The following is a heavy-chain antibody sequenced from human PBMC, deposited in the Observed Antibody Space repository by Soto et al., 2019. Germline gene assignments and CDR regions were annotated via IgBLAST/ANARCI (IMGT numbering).Heavy chain of an antibody. Sequence: QVQLVESGGGVVQPGRSLRLSCVASGFTFSGYGMHGIRQAPGKELEWVAIIRYDGSNIYYADSVRGRFAMSRDNSMNTLFLQLDSLGAVDTAVYYCARDGGGATAFCGYLDYWGQGGLVTVSS. V-gene: IGHV3-33*01. CDR1: GFTFSGYG. CDR2: IRYDGSNI. D-gene: IGHD2-21*01. J-gene: IGHJ4*02. CDR3: ARDGGGATAFCGYLDY.